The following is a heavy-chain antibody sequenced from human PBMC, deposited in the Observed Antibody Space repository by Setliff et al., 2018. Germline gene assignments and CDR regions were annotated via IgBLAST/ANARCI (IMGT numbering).Heavy chain of an antibody. V-gene: IGHV4-61*02. Sequence: PSETLSLTCSVSGDSISSGIYHWSWIRQPAGKGLEWIGRIYVNGGSTTYSPSLKSRVTISVDTSKNQFSLNLSSVTAADTAVYYCAGAGYELGQYNWFDPWGQGTLVTVSS. CDR3: AGAGYELGQYNWFDP. J-gene: IGHJ5*02. CDR1: GDSISSGIYH. CDR2: IYVNGGST. D-gene: IGHD2-2*01.